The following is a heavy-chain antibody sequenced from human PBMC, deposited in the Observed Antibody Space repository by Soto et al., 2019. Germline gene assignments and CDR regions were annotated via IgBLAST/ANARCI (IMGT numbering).Heavy chain of an antibody. D-gene: IGHD1-26*01. CDR3: ARAAWSDEGWDH. CDR1: GFSFGEYE. J-gene: IGHJ4*02. Sequence: LRLSCAASGFSFGEYEMNWVRQAPGQGLEWVSYINQYGKITYYADSVKGRFTISRDDAKNSLFLQMDSLRAEDTALYYCARAAWSDEGWDHWGQGILVTVSS. V-gene: IGHV3-48*03. CDR2: INQYGKIT.